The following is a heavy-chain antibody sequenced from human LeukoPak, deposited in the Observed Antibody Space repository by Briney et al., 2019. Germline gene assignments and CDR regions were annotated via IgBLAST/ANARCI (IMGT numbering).Heavy chain of an antibody. Sequence: GGSLRLSCAASGFTVSSNYMSWVRQAPGKGLEWVSAIIGSGGSTYYADSVKGRFTISRGNSKNTLYLQMDSLRAEDTAVYYCAKDQCTSTSCYKGDYWGQGTLVTVSS. CDR3: AKDQCTSTSCYKGDY. J-gene: IGHJ4*02. CDR2: IIGSGGST. D-gene: IGHD2-2*02. V-gene: IGHV3-23*01. CDR1: GFTVSSNY.